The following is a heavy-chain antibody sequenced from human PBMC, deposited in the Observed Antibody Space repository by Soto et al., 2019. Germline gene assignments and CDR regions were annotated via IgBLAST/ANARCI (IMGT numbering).Heavy chain of an antibody. CDR1: GGSISNNAHY. CDR3: ARDSSYGLFDY. D-gene: IGHD6-6*01. Sequence: PSETLSLTCTVSGGSISNNAHYWSWVRQHPVRGLEWMGYIYHNGHTSYNPSLKGRAIISVDTSKNQFSLNLRYVTAADTAVYFCARDSSYGLFDYWGQGTLVTVSS. CDR2: IYHNGHT. V-gene: IGHV4-31*03. J-gene: IGHJ4*02.